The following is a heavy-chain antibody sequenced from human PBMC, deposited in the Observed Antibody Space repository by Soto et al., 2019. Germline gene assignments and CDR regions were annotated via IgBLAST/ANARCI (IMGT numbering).Heavy chain of an antibody. J-gene: IGHJ6*02. Sequence: GGSLRLSCAASGFTFSSYWMHWVRQAPGKGLVWVSRINSDGSSTSYADSVKGRFTISRDNANNTLYLQMNSLRAEDTAGYYCGGGSEDSHYYYGMDVWGQGTTVTVSS. V-gene: IGHV3-74*01. CDR3: GGGSEDSHYYYGMDV. D-gene: IGHD3-16*01. CDR2: INSDGSST. CDR1: GFTFSSYW.